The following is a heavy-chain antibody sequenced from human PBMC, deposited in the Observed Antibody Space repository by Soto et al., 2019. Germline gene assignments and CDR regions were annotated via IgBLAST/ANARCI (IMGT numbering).Heavy chain of an antibody. CDR2: IKTKTDGGTS. Sequence: EVQLVESGGGLVKPGGSLRLSCAGSGFDFSNAWMNWVRQAPGKGLEWVGRIKTKTDGGTSDYAAPVKDRFTISRDDSDNTLYLQMNSLKTEDTAVYYCTHLQGPFVASPGNFDYWGQGTLVTVSS. D-gene: IGHD3-3*02. CDR1: GFDFSNAW. J-gene: IGHJ4*02. V-gene: IGHV3-15*07. CDR3: THLQGPFVASPGNFDY.